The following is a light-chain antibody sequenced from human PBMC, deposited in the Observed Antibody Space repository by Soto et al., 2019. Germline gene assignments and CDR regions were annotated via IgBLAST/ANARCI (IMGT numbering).Light chain of an antibody. CDR1: SSDVGGYNY. Sequence: QSVLTQPASVSGSPGQSITISCSGTSSDVGGYNYVSWYQHHPGKAPKLIICDVTDRPSGVSSRFSGSKSGNTASLTISGLQAEYEADYYCSSYTSSNTEVFGTGTKVTVL. J-gene: IGLJ1*01. CDR3: SSYTSSNTEV. V-gene: IGLV2-14*03. CDR2: DVT.